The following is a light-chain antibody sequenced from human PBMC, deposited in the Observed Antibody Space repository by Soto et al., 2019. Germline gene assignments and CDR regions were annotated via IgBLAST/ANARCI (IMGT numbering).Light chain of an antibody. J-gene: IGKJ1*01. Sequence: EVVLTQSPGTLSLSPGERATLSCRASQGVGSSYLAWYQQKPGQAPRLLIYGASSRATGIPDRFSGSGSGTDFTLTISRLEPEDFAVYYCQQYGSSPGTFGQGTKV. CDR1: QGVGSSY. CDR2: GAS. CDR3: QQYGSSPGT. V-gene: IGKV3-20*01.